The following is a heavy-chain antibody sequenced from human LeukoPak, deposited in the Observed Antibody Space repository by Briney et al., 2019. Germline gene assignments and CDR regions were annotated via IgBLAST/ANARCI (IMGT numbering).Heavy chain of an antibody. D-gene: IGHD5/OR15-5a*01. CDR1: GFTFSSYA. Sequence: GGSLRLSCAVSGFTFSSYAMNWVRQAPGKGLEWVSIIYGNGATTDYADSVKGRFTISRDDSKNTLYLQMNSLRAEDTAVYYGARKYSVFDYWGQGTLATVSS. J-gene: IGHJ4*02. CDR2: IYGNGATT. V-gene: IGHV3-23*01. CDR3: ARKYSVFDY.